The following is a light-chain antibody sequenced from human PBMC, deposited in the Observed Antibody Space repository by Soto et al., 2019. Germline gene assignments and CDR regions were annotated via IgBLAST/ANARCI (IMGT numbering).Light chain of an antibody. CDR1: SSDVGSYNS. V-gene: IGLV2-14*01. CDR2: EVS. CDR3: SSYTGTSALL. J-gene: IGLJ3*02. Sequence: QSALTHAASVSGSPGQSVTISCTGTSSDVGSYNSVSWYQQHPGKAPKLMIYEVSNRPSGVSSRFSGSKSANTASLTISGLQAEDEADYYCSSYTGTSALLFGGGTKVTVL.